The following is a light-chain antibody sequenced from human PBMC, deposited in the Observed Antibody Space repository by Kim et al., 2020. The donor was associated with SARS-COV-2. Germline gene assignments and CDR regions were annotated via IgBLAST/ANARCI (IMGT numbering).Light chain of an antibody. V-gene: IGLV3-19*01. CDR2: GNN. CDR3: NSRDSIDNVV. CDR1: SLRSYY. J-gene: IGLJ2*01. Sequence: SSELTQDPAVSLPLGQTLRITCQGDSLRSYYATWYQQKPGQGPILVLYGNNNRPSVIPDRFSGSSSGNTASLTLTGPQAGDEADYYCNSRDSIDNVVFGG.